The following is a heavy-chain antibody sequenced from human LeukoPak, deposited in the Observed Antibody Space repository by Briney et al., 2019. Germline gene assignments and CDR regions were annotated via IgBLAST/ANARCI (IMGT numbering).Heavy chain of an antibody. CDR1: GGSFSSGDYS. Sequence: SETLSLTCTVSGGSFSSGDYSWNWIRQPAGQGLEWIGCLFSSGTTNYNPSLKSRVTISVDKSKNQFSLKLSSVTAADTAVYYCARVGYYDSSGYYSVRAFDIWGQGTMVTVSS. D-gene: IGHD3-22*01. CDR3: ARVGYYDSSGYYSVRAFDI. J-gene: IGHJ3*02. CDR2: LFSSGTT. V-gene: IGHV4-61*10.